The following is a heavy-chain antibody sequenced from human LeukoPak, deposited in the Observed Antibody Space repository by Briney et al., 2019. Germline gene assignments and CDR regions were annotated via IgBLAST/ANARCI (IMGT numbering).Heavy chain of an antibody. CDR3: TRDSGDSSGYYILFDY. D-gene: IGHD3-22*01. CDR1: GFTFGDYA. Sequence: GGSLRLSCTAPGFTFGDYAMSWVRQAPGKGLEWVGFIRSKAYGGTTEYAASVKGRFTISRDDSKSIAYLQMNSLKTEDTAVYYCTRDSGDSSGYYILFDYWGQGTLVTVSS. CDR2: IRSKAYGGTT. J-gene: IGHJ4*02. V-gene: IGHV3-49*04.